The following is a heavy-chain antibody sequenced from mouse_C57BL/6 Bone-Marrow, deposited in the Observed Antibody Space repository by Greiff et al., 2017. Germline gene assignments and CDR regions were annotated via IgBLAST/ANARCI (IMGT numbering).Heavy chain of an antibody. CDR3: ATPGRFAY. J-gene: IGHJ3*01. CDR1: GYTFTSYW. Sequence: VKLQQPGAELVMPGASVKLSCKASGYTFTSYWMHWVKQRPGQGLEWIGEIDPSDSYTNYNQKFKGKSTLTVDKSSSTAYMQLSSLTSEDSAVYYRATPGRFAYWGQGTLVTVSA. CDR2: IDPSDSYT. V-gene: IGHV1-69*01.